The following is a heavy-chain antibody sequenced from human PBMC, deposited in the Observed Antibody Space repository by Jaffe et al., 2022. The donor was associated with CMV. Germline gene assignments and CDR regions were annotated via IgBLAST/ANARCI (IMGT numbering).Heavy chain of an antibody. CDR3: TRGGRVIFGVVIPNDY. CDR2: IRSKAYGGTT. Sequence: EVQLVESGGGLVKPGRSLRLSCTASGFTFGDYAMSWFRQAPGKGLEWVGFIRSKAYGGTTEYAASVKGRFTISRDDSKSIAYLQMNSLKTEDTAVYYCTRGGRVIFGVVIPNDYWGQGTLVTVSS. V-gene: IGHV3-49*05. D-gene: IGHD3-3*01. J-gene: IGHJ4*02. CDR1: GFTFGDYA.